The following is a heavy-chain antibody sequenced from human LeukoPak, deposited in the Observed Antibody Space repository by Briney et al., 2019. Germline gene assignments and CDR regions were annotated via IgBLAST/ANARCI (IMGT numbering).Heavy chain of an antibody. CDR2: IYPGDSRI. CDR1: GYSFTSYW. V-gene: IGHV5-51*01. CDR3: ACRDLTSTWSFP. J-gene: IGHJ5*02. D-gene: IGHD6-13*01. Sequence: GESQKISCQGVGYSFTSYWIGWGRQMPGKGMEWMGGIYPGDSRIRYNPSFQGQVTISVDKSISTAYLKWVRLKASETAMYYCACRDLTSTWSFPWGQGTLVTVSS.